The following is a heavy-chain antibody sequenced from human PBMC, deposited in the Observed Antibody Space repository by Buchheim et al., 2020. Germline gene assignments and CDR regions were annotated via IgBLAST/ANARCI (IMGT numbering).Heavy chain of an antibody. CDR1: GFTFSSYA. CDR3: ARDGWFGESYWVGFDY. V-gene: IGHV3-30-3*01. J-gene: IGHJ4*02. D-gene: IGHD3-10*01. Sequence: QVQLVESGGGVVQPGRSLRLSCAASGFTFSSYAMHWVRQAPGKGLEWVAVISYDGSNKYYADSVKGRFTISRDNSKNTLYLQMNSLRAEDTAVYYCARDGWFGESYWVGFDYWGQGTL. CDR2: ISYDGSNK.